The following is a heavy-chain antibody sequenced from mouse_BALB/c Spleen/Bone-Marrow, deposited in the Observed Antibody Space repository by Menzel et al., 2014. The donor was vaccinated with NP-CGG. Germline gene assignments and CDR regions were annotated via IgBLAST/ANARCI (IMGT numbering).Heavy chain of an antibody. D-gene: IGHD2-4*01. Sequence: EVQLVESGAELVKPGASVKLSCTASGFNIKDIYMHWVKQRPEQGLEWIGRIDPANGNTKYDPKFQGKATITADTSSNTAYLRLSSLTSEDTAVYYCARYDYGWYFSVWGAGTTVTVSS. V-gene: IGHV14-3*02. CDR3: ARYDYGWYFSV. CDR1: GFNIKDIY. CDR2: IDPANGNT. J-gene: IGHJ1*01.